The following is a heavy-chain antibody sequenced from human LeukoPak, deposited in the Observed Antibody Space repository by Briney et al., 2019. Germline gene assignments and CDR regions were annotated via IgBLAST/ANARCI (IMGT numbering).Heavy chain of an antibody. CDR2: IKQDGSEK. CDR3: ARWHAAGLNFDY. CDR1: GFIFNSYW. Sequence: GGSLRLSCEASGFIFNSYWMSWVRQAPGKGLEWVANIKQDGSEKYYVDPVKGRFTISRDNAKNSLYLQMNSLRAEDTAVYYCARWHAAGLNFDYWSQGTLVAVSS. J-gene: IGHJ4*02. V-gene: IGHV3-7*01. D-gene: IGHD6-13*01.